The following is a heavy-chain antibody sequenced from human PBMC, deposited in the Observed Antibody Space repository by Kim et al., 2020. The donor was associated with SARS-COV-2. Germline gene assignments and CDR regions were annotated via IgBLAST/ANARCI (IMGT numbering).Heavy chain of an antibody. Sequence: GGSLRLSCAASGFIFSNHAMHWVRQAPGKGLEWVSLIWYDGSNKDYADSVKGRFTISRDNSKNTLYLQMNSLRAEDTAVYYCATGGLEAAGIDYWGQGTLVTVSS. D-gene: IGHD6-13*01. J-gene: IGHJ4*02. CDR1: GFIFSNHA. V-gene: IGHV3-33*01. CDR2: IWYDGSNK. CDR3: ATGGLEAAGIDY.